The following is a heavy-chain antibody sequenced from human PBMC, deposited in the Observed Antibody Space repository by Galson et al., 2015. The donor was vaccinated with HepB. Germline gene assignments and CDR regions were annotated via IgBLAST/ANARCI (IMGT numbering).Heavy chain of an antibody. J-gene: IGHJ6*03. D-gene: IGHD3-16*01. V-gene: IGHV4-30-4*07. CDR2: IYYSGST. Sequence: WIGCIYYSGSTHYNPSLESRVTISLDMSKNQFSLDLTSITAADAAAYYCAREAYYYYSMDVWGKGTTVTVSS. CDR3: AREAYYYYSMDV.